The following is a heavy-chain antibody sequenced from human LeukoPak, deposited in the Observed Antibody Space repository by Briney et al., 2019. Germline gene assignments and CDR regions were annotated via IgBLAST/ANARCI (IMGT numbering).Heavy chain of an antibody. V-gene: IGHV4-61*01. D-gene: IGHD3-22*01. J-gene: IGHJ3*02. Sequence: PSETLSLTCTVSGGSVSSGSYYWSWIRQPPGKGLEWIGYIYYSGSTNYNPSLKSRVTISVDTSKNQFSLKLSSVTAADTAEYYCARAPDYYDSSGYYYEGAFDIWGQGTMVTVSS. CDR2: IYYSGST. CDR3: ARAPDYYDSSGYYYEGAFDI. CDR1: GGSVSSGSYY.